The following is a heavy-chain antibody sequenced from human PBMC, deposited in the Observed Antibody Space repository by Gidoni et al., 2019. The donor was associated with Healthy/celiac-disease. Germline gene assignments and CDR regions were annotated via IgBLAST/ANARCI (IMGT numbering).Heavy chain of an antibody. V-gene: IGHV4-31*03. CDR2: IYDSGST. CDR1: GGLICSGGYY. Sequence: QVQLQESGPGLVKPSQTLSLTCTVPGGLICSGGYYWSWIRQHPGKGLEWIGYIYDSGSTYYNPSLKSRVTISVDTSKNQFSLKLSSVTAADTAVYYCARVCSPPHYDIWAGYHGPFFDYWGQGTLVTVSS. D-gene: IGHD3-9*01. J-gene: IGHJ4*02. CDR3: ARVCSPPHYDIWAGYHGPFFDY.